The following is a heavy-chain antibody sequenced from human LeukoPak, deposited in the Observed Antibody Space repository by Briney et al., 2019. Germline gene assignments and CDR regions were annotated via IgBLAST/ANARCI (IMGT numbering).Heavy chain of an antibody. CDR2: ISGSGAGT. D-gene: IGHD6-13*01. J-gene: IGHJ4*02. Sequence: GGSLRLSCAVSGFTFSNYAMSWVRQAPGKGLEWVSAISGSGAGTYYADSVKGRFTISRDNSKNTLYLQMNSLRVEDTAVYYCAKAWGNVAAAGTYYFDYWGQGTLVTVSS. CDR1: GFTFSNYA. CDR3: AKAWGNVAAAGTYYFDY. V-gene: IGHV3-23*01.